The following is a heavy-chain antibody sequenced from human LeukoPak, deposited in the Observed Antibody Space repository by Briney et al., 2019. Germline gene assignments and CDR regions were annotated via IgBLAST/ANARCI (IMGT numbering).Heavy chain of an antibody. D-gene: IGHD3-3*01. CDR1: GGSFSGYY. J-gene: IGHJ4*02. V-gene: IGHV4-34*01. CDR2: INHSGST. CDR3: ARAIRFLEWFRLDY. Sequence: SETLSLTCAVYGGSFSGYYWSWIRQPPGKGLEWIGEINHSGSTNYNPSLKSRVTISVDTSKNQFSLKLSSVTAADTAVYYCARAIRFLEWFRLDYWGQGTLVTVSS.